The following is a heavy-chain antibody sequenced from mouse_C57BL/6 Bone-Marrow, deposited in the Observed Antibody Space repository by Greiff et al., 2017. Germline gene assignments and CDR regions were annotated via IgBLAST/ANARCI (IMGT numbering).Heavy chain of an antibody. J-gene: IGHJ2*01. Sequence: VQLQQSGAELVRPGTSVKVSCKASGYAFTNYLIEWVKQRPGQGLEWIGVINPGSGGTNYNEKFKGKATLTADKSSSTAYMQLSSLTSEDSAVEFCARPRLDYWGQGNTLTVSS. CDR2: INPGSGGT. V-gene: IGHV1-54*01. CDR3: ARPRLDY. CDR1: GYAFTNYL.